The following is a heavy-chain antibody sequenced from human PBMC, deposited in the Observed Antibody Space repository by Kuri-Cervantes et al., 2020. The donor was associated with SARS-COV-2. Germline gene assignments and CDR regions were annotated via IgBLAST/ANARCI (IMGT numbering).Heavy chain of an antibody. J-gene: IGHJ6*03. CDR3: ARGAWVQSYYYYYYYMDV. V-gene: IGHV4-39*07. D-gene: IGHD5-18*01. CDR1: GGSISSSSYY. Sequence: SETLSLTCTVSGGSISSSSYYWGWIRQPPGKGLEWIGSIYYSGSTYYNPSLKSRVTISVGTSKNQFSLKLSSVTAADTAVYYCARGAWVQSYYYYYYYMDVWGKGTTVTVSS. CDR2: IYYSGST.